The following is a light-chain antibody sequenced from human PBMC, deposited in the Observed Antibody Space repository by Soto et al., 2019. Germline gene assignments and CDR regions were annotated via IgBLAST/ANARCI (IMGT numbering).Light chain of an antibody. J-gene: IGLJ2*01. CDR3: SSYNSTGSLV. V-gene: IGLV2-14*03. CDR1: SSDVGAYNY. Sequence: QSALTQPASVSGSPGQSITISCTGTSSDVGAYNYVSWYQQHPGKAPKLMIYEVSNRPSGVSNRFSGSKSDNTASLIISGLQGEDEADYYCSSYNSTGSLVFGGGTKLTVL. CDR2: EVS.